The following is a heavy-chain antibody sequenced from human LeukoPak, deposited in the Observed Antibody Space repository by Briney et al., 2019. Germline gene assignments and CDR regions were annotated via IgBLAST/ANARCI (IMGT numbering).Heavy chain of an antibody. J-gene: IGHJ5*02. D-gene: IGHD6-19*01. V-gene: IGHV3-48*02. CDR3: AREHSSVSSESKGYNL. CDR2: IDRSSNNI. Sequence: PGGSLRLSCAASGFTFSSYWTHWVRQAPGKGLEWVSYIDRSSNNIYYPDSVKGRFTISRDNAKNSLYLQMNSLRDEDTAVYYCAREHSSVSSESKGYNLWGQGTLVTVSS. CDR1: GFTFSSYW.